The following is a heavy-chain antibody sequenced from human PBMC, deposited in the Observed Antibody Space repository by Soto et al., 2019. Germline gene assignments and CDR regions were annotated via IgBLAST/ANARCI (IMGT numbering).Heavy chain of an antibody. Sequence: VKVSCKASGYTFTGYYMHWVRQAPGQGLEWMGWINPNSGGTNYAQKFQGRVTMTRDTSISTAYMELSRLRSDDTAVYYCARTSTGSYYGFYYYYGMDVWGQGTTVTVSS. J-gene: IGHJ6*02. D-gene: IGHD1-26*01. CDR1: GYTFTGYY. CDR2: INPNSGGT. V-gene: IGHV1-2*02. CDR3: ARTSTGSYYGFYYYYGMDV.